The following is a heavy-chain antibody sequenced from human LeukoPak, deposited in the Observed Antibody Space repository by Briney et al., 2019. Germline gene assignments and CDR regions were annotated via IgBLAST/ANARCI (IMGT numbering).Heavy chain of an antibody. D-gene: IGHD2-2*01. Sequence: GGSLRLSCAASGFTFSSYSMNWVRQAPGKGLEWVSSISSSSSYIYYADSVKGRFTISRDNAKNSLYLQMNSLRAEDTAVYYCARDCSSTSCYGRGFDYWGQGTLVTVSS. CDR1: GFTFSSYS. CDR3: ARDCSSTSCYGRGFDY. V-gene: IGHV3-21*01. J-gene: IGHJ4*02. CDR2: ISSSSSYI.